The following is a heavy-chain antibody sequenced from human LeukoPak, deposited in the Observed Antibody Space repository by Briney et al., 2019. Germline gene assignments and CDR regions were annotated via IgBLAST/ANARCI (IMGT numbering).Heavy chain of an antibody. J-gene: IGHJ4*02. CDR3: AREERGSYCSGGNCYSNY. Sequence: GGSLILSCAASGFTFSSYEMSWVRQAPGKGLEWVSYISSSGSTIYYADSVKGRFTISRDNAKNSVYLQMNSLRADDTAVYYCAREERGSYCSGGNCYSNYWGQGILVSVSS. CDR1: GFTFSSYE. D-gene: IGHD2-15*01. CDR2: ISSSGSTI. V-gene: IGHV3-48*03.